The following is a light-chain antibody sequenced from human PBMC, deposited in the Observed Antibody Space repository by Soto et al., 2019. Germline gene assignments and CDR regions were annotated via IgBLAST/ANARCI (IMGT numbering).Light chain of an antibody. CDR1: QSISSW. V-gene: IGKV1-5*01. CDR3: QQYNSYPMYT. Sequence: DIQMTQSPSTLSASVGARVTITCRASQSISSWLAWYQQKQGKAPKLLIYDASSLESGVPSRFSGSGSGTEFTLTISSLQPDDFATYYCQQYNSYPMYTFGQWTKLEIK. J-gene: IGKJ2*01. CDR2: DAS.